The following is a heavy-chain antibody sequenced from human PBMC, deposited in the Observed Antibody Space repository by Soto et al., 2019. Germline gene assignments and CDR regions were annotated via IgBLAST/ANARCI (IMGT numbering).Heavy chain of an antibody. D-gene: IGHD3-16*02. Sequence: PSETLSLTCTVSGDSISSGGYYWSWIRQHPGKGLEWIGYIYYSGTTYYNPSLESRIAINPDTSKNQFSLQLTSVTPEDTAVYYCARGAFIVSPCTGFDYWGQGTPVTVSS. V-gene: IGHV4-31*03. CDR2: IYYSGTT. J-gene: IGHJ4*02. CDR1: GDSISSGGYY. CDR3: ARGAFIVSPCTGFDY.